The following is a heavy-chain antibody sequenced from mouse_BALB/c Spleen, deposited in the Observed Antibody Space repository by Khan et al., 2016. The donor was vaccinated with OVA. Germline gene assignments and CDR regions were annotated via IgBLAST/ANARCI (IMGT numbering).Heavy chain of an antibody. CDR2: IYPGNVNT. D-gene: IGHD2-1*01. CDR3: ARWGGNFPSYAMDY. CDR1: GYTFTSYY. J-gene: IGHJ4*01. V-gene: IGHV1S56*01. Sequence: VQLQQSGPELVKPGASVRISCKASGYTFTSYYIHWVKQRPGQGLEWIGWIYPGNVNTGYNEKFKGKATLTADNSSSTAYMQLSSLTSEDSAVYFCARWGGNFPSYAMDYWGQGTSVTVSS.